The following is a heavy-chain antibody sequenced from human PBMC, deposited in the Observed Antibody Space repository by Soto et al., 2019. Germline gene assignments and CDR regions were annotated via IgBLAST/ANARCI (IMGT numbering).Heavy chain of an antibody. CDR2: IYSGGST. V-gene: IGHV3-53*01. CDR3: ARGITGTTSWFGP. D-gene: IGHD1-7*01. Sequence: EVQLVESGGGLIQPGGSLRLSCAASGFTVSSNYMSWVRQAPGKGLEWVSVIYSGGSTYYADSVKGRFTISRDNSKNTLYLQMNSLRAEDTAVYYCARGITGTTSWFGPWGQGTLVTVSS. CDR1: GFTVSSNY. J-gene: IGHJ5*02.